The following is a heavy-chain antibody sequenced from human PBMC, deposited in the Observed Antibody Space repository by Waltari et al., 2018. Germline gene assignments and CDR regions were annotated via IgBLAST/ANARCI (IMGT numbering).Heavy chain of an antibody. V-gene: IGHV4-59*01. CDR1: GGSISSYY. CDR3: ARAVPKGGYCSSTSCSGPNWFDP. Sequence: QVQLQESGPGLVKPSETLSLTCTVSGGSISSYYWSWIRQPPGKGLEWIGYIYYSGSTNYNPSLKSRFTISVDTSKNQFSLKRSSVTAADTAVYYCARAVPKGGYCSSTSCSGPNWFDPWGQGTLVTVSS. J-gene: IGHJ5*02. D-gene: IGHD2-2*01. CDR2: IYYSGST.